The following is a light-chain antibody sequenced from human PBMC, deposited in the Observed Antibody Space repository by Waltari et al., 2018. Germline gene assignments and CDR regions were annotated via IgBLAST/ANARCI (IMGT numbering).Light chain of an antibody. J-gene: IGLJ2*01. Sequence: QSVLTQPPSASGTPGQRATISSSGSNSNIGSNYVYWYQQLPGTAHKLLIYRSNQRLSGVPDRFSASKSTTSASHAITVLQSEDVDDYYWAAWDDSLSASVFGGGTKLTVL. CDR1: NSNIGSNY. CDR3: AAWDDSLSASV. CDR2: RSN. V-gene: IGLV1-47*01.